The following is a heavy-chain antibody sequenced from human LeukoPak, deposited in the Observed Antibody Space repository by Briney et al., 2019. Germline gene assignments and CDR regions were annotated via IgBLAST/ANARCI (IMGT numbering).Heavy chain of an antibody. V-gene: IGHV3-30*03. Sequence: QPGRSLRLSCAASGFTFSAYGMHWVRQAPGKGLEWVAVISYDGSNKYYADSVKGRFTISRDNSKNTLYLQMNSLRAEDTAVYYCATPPHAPHFYYDSSGPLDYWGQGTLVTVSS. J-gene: IGHJ4*02. CDR1: GFTFSAYG. CDR2: ISYDGSNK. D-gene: IGHD3-22*01. CDR3: ATPPHAPHFYYDSSGPLDY.